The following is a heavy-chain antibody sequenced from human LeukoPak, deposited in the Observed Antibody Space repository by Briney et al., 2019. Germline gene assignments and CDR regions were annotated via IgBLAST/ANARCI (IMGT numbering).Heavy chain of an antibody. CDR2: ISYDGSNK. CDR1: GFTFSSYG. J-gene: IGHJ3*02. D-gene: IGHD3-16*01. CDR3: ARDALTDYSRAFDI. V-gene: IGHV3-30*03. Sequence: GGSLRLSCVASGFTFSSYGMHWVRQAPGKGLEWVAVISYDGSNKYYADSAKGRFTISRDNSKNTLYLQMNSLRAEDTAVYYCARDALTDYSRAFDIWGQGTMVTVSS.